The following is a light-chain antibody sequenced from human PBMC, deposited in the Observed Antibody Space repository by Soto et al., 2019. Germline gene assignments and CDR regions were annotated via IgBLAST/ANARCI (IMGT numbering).Light chain of an antibody. CDR1: SSDVGSYNL. CDR2: EGS. V-gene: IGLV2-23*03. Sequence: QSALTQPASVSGSPEQSITISCTGTSSDVGSYNLVSWYQQYPVKAPKLIIYEGSERPSGISNRFSGSKSANTASLTISGLQAEDEADYYCSSYAGRSSFTCVFGNGTKVTV. J-gene: IGLJ1*01. CDR3: SSYAGRSSFTCV.